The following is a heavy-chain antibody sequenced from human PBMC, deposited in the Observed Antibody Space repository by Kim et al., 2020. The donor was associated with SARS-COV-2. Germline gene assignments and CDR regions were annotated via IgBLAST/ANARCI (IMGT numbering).Heavy chain of an antibody. CDR2: ISSSSSYI. D-gene: IGHD4-4*01. CDR1: GFTFSSYS. CDR3: ARDPHPPLYSNYVEDY. J-gene: IGHJ4*02. Sequence: GGSLRLSCAASGFTFSSYSMNWVRQAPGKGLEWVSSISSSSSYIYYADSVKGRFTISRDNAKNSLYLQMNSLRAEDTAVYYCARDPHPPLYSNYVEDYWGQGTLVTVSS. V-gene: IGHV3-21*01.